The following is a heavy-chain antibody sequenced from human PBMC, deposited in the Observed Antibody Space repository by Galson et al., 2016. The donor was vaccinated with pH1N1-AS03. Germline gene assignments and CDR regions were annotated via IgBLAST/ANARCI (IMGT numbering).Heavy chain of an antibody. CDR3: ARSVQYSFDY. CDR2: MTSDMITI. J-gene: IGHJ4*02. D-gene: IGHD5/OR15-5a*01. Sequence: SLRLSCAASGFNFNVYSMNWVRQAPGKGLEWISYMTSDMITIKYADSVKGRFTISRDNARNSLFLQMNSLRDEDTAIYYCARSVQYSFDYWGQGILVTVSS. CDR1: GFNFNVYS. V-gene: IGHV3-48*02.